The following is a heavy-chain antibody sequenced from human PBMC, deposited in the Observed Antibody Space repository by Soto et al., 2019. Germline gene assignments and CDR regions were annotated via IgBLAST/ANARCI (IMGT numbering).Heavy chain of an antibody. D-gene: IGHD6-13*01. J-gene: IGHJ4*02. CDR2: ISGSGGTS. CDR1: GFNFRSYA. Sequence: EVELSESGGGLVQPGGSLRLSCAASGFNFRSYAMSWVRRAPGKGLECVSAISGSGGTSYFADSVRGRFTISRDNSKNTLYLQLSSLRVEDTAAYFCAKGRGSSWTIEYWGQGTLVTVSS. V-gene: IGHV3-23*01. CDR3: AKGRGSSWTIEY.